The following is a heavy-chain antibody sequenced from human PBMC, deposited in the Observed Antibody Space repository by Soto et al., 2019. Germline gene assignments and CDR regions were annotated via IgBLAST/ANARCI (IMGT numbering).Heavy chain of an antibody. CDR1: GDSFDTYV. CDR3: TKSQSGSYFAAFDI. J-gene: IGHJ3*02. Sequence: GGSLRLSCVVSGDSFDTYVINWVHQAPGKGLEWVSAVTGSGVTTWYAESIKGRFTISRDNSKNTVFLQMNSLTAEDTALYYCTKSQSGSYFAAFDIWGQGTMVTVSS. CDR2: VTGSGVTT. V-gene: IGHV3-23*01. D-gene: IGHD1-26*01.